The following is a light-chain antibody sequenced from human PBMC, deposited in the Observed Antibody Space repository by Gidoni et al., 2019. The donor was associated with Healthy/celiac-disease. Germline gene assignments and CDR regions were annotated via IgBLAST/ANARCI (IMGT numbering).Light chain of an antibody. CDR2: DAS. V-gene: IGKV3-11*01. CDR1: QSVRSY. J-gene: IGKJ1*01. Sequence: EIVLTPSPSSLSLSPGERPTLSCRASQSVRSYLAWYQQKPGQAPRLLIYDASNRATGIPARFSGSGSGTDFTLTISSLEPEDFAVYYCQQRSNWPRTFGHGTKVEIK. CDR3: QQRSNWPRT.